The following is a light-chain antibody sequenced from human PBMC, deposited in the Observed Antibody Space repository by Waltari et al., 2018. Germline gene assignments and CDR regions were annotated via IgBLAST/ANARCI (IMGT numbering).Light chain of an antibody. V-gene: IGKV3-11*01. CDR1: QSVSSY. CDR3: QQRSNWLT. J-gene: IGKJ4*01. CDR2: DAS. Sequence: EIVLTQSPATLSLSPGESATLSCRASQSVSSYLAWYQQKPGQAPRLLIYDASNTATGIPARFSGSGSGTDFTLTISSLGPEDFAVYYCQQRSNWLTFGGGTKVAIK.